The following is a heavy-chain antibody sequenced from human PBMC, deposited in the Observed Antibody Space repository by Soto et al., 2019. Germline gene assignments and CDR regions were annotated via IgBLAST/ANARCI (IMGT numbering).Heavy chain of an antibody. J-gene: IGHJ4*02. V-gene: IGHV3-33*05. Sequence: QVQLVESGGGVVQPGTSLRLSCVGSGFTFRSYVIHWVRQAPGKGLEWVALTSYDGSNTFYGDSVKGRLTISRDNSRNTVELQMDSLRLEDTSLYYCARWGTTGGLEVWGQGTLVSVSS. CDR2: TSYDGSNT. CDR1: GFTFRSYV. D-gene: IGHD3-16*01. CDR3: ARWGTTGGLEV.